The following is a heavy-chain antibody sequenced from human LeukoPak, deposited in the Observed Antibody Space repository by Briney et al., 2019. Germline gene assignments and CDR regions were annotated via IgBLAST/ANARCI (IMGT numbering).Heavy chain of an antibody. CDR3: FVEMATAYFDY. Sequence: SVKVSCTASGGTFSSYAISWVRQAPGQGLEWMGGIIPIFGTANYAQKFQGRVTITADESTSTAYMELSSLRSEDTAVYYCFVEMATAYFDYWGQGTLVTVSS. V-gene: IGHV1-69*13. J-gene: IGHJ4*02. CDR2: IIPIFGTA. CDR1: GGTFSSYA. D-gene: IGHD5-24*01.